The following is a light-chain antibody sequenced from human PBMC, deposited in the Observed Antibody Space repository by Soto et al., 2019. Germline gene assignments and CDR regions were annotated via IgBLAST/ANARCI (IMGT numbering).Light chain of an antibody. CDR3: QHDINWPFT. CDR2: GAS. V-gene: IGKV3-15*01. Sequence: EIVMTQSPATLSVSPGERATLSCRASQTITSNLAWYQQKPGQAPRLLIYGASTRAPGIPARFSRSGSGTEFTLTISSRQSEDFSVYYCQHDINWPFTFGPGTKVDVK. J-gene: IGKJ3*01. CDR1: QTITSN.